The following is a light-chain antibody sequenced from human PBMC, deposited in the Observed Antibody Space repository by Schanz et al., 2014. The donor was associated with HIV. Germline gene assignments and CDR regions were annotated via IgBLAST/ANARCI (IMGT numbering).Light chain of an antibody. CDR1: SSDVGDYNY. Sequence: QSALTQPPSASGSPGQSVTISCTGTSSDVGDYNYVSWYQQHPGKAPKIMIFEVSKRPSGVPDRFSGSKSGNTASLTISGLQAEDEADYYCSSYTSISTLVFGTGTKLTVL. CDR2: EVS. CDR3: SSYTSISTLV. J-gene: IGLJ1*01. V-gene: IGLV2-8*01.